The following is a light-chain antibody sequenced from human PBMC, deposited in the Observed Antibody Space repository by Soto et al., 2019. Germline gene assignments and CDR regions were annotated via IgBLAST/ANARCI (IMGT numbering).Light chain of an antibody. V-gene: IGKV3-15*01. CDR1: QTVSSN. CDR3: QQYNNWPRT. J-gene: IGKJ2*01. CDR2: SAS. Sequence: EIVMTQSPATLSVSPGERATLSCRASQTVSSNLAWYQQKPGQTPRLLIYSASTRATEIPARFSGNGSGTEFTLTISSLQSEDFALYFCQQYNNWPRTFGQGTKLEI.